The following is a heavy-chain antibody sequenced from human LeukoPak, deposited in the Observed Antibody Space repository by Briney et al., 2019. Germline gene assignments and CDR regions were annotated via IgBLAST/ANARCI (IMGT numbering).Heavy chain of an antibody. D-gene: IGHD2-15*01. Sequence: AGGSLRLSCAASGFSFSNAWISWVRQAPGKGLEWVGRIKSKTDGGTTDYAAPVKGRFTISRDDSKNTLYLQMNSLKTEDTAVYYCTTHLGYCSGGSCYSGGQGTLVSVSS. CDR3: TTHLGYCSGGSCYS. V-gene: IGHV3-15*01. CDR2: IKSKTDGGTT. CDR1: GFSFSNAW. J-gene: IGHJ4*02.